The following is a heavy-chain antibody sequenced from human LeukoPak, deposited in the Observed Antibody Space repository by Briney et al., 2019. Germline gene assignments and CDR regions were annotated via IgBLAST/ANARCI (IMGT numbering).Heavy chain of an antibody. J-gene: IGHJ3*02. D-gene: IGHD2-2*01. V-gene: IGHV3-48*04. CDR3: ARYCSSTSCENAFDI. CDR2: ISSSSSII. Sequence: GGSLRLSCASSGFTFSTYDMNWVRQAPGKGLGWVSYISSSSSIIYFADSVKGRFTISRDNAKNSLYLQMNSLRAEDTAVYYCARYCSSTSCENAFDIWGQGTMVTVSS. CDR1: GFTFSTYD.